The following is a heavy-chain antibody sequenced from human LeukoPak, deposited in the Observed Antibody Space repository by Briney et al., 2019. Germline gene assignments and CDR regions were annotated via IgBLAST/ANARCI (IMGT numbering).Heavy chain of an antibody. CDR1: GYSFTSYW. V-gene: IGHV5-51*01. J-gene: IGHJ4*02. CDR3: ARQGVQLWLGPDY. D-gene: IGHD5-18*01. Sequence: GESLKISCKGSGYSFTSYWIGWVRQMPGKGLEWMGIIYPGDSDTRCSPSFQGQVTISADKSISTAYLQWSSLKASDTAMYYCARQGVQLWLGPDYWGQGTLVTVSS. CDR2: IYPGDSDT.